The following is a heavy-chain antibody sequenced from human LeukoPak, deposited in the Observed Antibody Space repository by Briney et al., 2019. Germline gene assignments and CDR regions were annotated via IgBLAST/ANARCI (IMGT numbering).Heavy chain of an antibody. D-gene: IGHD3-16*01. CDR2: IDHHCGGT. CDR3: ATPYDYVWGSPMDV. Sequence: ASVKVSCNASGYTFTGYYMHWVRQAPGQGLEWMVRIDHHCGGTNYRQKFQGGRPMPRDMSNSTAYVDLNRLRSVDTAVYYCATPYDYVWGSPMDVWGKGTTVTVCS. J-gene: IGHJ6*01. CDR1: GYTFTGYY. V-gene: IGHV1-2*06.